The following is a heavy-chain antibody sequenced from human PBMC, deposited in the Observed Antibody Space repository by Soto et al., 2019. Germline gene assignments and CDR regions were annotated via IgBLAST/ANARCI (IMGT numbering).Heavy chain of an antibody. Sequence: QVQLVQSGAEVKKPGSSVKVSCRAPGGTFNSHTISWVRQAPGQGLECRGGIMPMFGVTNYARKFQGRLTMTANESTTTAYMEVSGLTSEDTAVYYCAGECVTSSMSLPWIGYHYYGLDVWGQGTTVIVSS. CDR2: IMPMFGVT. CDR1: GGTFNSHT. CDR3: AGECVTSSMSLPWIGYHYYGLDV. D-gene: IGHD2-2*01. J-gene: IGHJ6*02. V-gene: IGHV1-69*12.